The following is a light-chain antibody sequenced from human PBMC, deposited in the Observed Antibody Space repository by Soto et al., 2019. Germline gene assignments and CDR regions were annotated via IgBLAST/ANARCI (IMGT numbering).Light chain of an antibody. J-gene: IGKJ1*01. CDR1: QSVSSN. CDR3: QQYNNWPPWT. V-gene: IGKV3-15*01. CDR2: GAS. Sequence: EIVMTQSPATLSVSPGERATLSCRASQSVSSNLDWYQQKPGQAPRLLIYGASTRATGIPARFSGSGSGTEVTLTNSSLQSEDFAVYYWQQYNNWPPWTFGQGTKVEIK.